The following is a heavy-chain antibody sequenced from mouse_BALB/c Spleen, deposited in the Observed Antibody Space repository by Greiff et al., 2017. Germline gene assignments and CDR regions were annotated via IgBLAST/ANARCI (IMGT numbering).Heavy chain of an antibody. CDR2: ISDGGSYT. V-gene: IGHV5-4*02. CDR3: ARDKERRRFAY. CDR1: GFTFSDYY. J-gene: IGHJ3*01. Sequence: EVMLVESGGGLVKPGGSLKLSCAASGFTFSDYYMYWVRQTPEKRLEWVATISDGGSYTYYPDSVKGRFTISRDNAKNNLYLQMSSLKSEDTAMYYCARDKERRRFAYWGQGTLVTVSA. D-gene: IGHD2-14*01.